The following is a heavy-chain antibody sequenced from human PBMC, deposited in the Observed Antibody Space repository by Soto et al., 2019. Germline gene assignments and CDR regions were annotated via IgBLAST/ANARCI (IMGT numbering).Heavy chain of an antibody. CDR3: ASSKYDVVAGSVWFDP. V-gene: IGHV4-34*01. Sequence: NRTETLSLTCSVYGGSLSCYSWGWIRQPSGQGLEWIGYMYHSGNTYYNPSLKGRVTISLDHSRNQFSLRLNSVTAADTAVYFCASSKYDVVAGSVWFDPWGQGTLVTVSS. J-gene: IGHJ5*02. CDR1: GGSLSCYS. D-gene: IGHD2-21*01. CDR2: MYHSGNT.